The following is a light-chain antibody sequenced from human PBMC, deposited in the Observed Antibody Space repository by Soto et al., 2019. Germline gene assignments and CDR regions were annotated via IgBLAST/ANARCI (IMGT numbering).Light chain of an antibody. J-gene: IGKJ4*01. CDR1: QSVSSS. Sequence: EIVMTQSPATLPVSPGEGATLSCRASQSVSSSLAWYQQKPGQAPRLLISGASTRATGIPARFSGSGSGTDFTLTISSLQSEDSAVYYCQQYNNWPLTFGGGTKVEIK. V-gene: IGKV3-15*01. CDR2: GAS. CDR3: QQYNNWPLT.